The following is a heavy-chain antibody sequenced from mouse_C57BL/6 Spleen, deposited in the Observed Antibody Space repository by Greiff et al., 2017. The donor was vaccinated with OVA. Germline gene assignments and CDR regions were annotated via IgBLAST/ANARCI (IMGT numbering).Heavy chain of an antibody. V-gene: IGHV1-42*01. Sequence: VQLQQSGPELVKPGASVKISCKASGYSFTGYYMNWVKQSPEKSLEWIGEINPSTGGTTYNQKFKAKATLTVDKSSSTAYMQLKSLTSENSAVYYCALYYYGSSYVAYWGQGTLVTVSA. CDR2: INPSTGGT. CDR1: GYSFTGYY. J-gene: IGHJ3*01. D-gene: IGHD1-1*01. CDR3: ALYYYGSSYVAY.